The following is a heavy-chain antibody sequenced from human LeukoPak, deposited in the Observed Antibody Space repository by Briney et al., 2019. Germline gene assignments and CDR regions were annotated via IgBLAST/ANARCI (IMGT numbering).Heavy chain of an antibody. CDR3: ARQSSGCFDN. Sequence: HGESLKISCKCSGYSFTSYWIGWVRQMPGKGLEWMGIVNPGDSETRYSPSFQGQVTISADKSIRTTYLRWSRLKASDTAMYYCARQSSGCFDNWGQGTLVTVPS. D-gene: IGHD6-19*01. CDR2: VNPGDSET. V-gene: IGHV5-51*01. J-gene: IGHJ4*02. CDR1: GYSFTSYW.